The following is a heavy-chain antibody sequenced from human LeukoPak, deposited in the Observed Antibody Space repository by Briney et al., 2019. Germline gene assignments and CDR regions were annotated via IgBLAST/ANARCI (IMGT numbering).Heavy chain of an antibody. V-gene: IGHV4-39*01. D-gene: IGHD5-18*01. CDR1: GGSISSSSYY. Sequence: SETLSLTCTVSGGSISSSSYYWGWIRQPPGKGLEWLGSIYYSGSTYYNPSLKSRVTISVDTSKNQFSLKLSSVTAADTAVYYCASSSWIQLWLLYYWGQGTLVTVSS. CDR2: IYYSGST. J-gene: IGHJ4*02. CDR3: ASSSWIQLWLLYY.